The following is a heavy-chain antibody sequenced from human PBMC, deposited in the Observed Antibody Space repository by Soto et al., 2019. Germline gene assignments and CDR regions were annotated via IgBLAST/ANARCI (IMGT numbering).Heavy chain of an antibody. J-gene: IGHJ4*02. Sequence: PSETLSFTCTVSGGSISSYYWSWIRQPPGKGLEWIGYIYYSGSTNYNPSLKSRVTISVDTSKNQFSLKLSSVTAADTAVYYCARHRSSGWYYFDYWGQGTLVTVS. CDR3: ARHRSSGWYYFDY. CDR2: IYYSGST. V-gene: IGHV4-59*08. D-gene: IGHD6-19*01. CDR1: GGSISSYY.